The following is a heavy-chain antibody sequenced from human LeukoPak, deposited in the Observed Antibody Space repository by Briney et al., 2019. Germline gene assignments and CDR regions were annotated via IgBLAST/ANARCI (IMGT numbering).Heavy chain of an antibody. D-gene: IGHD4-17*01. CDR1: GFTFSSYW. CDR3: ARDLWPNNYGETFDY. Sequence: GGSLRLSCAASGFTFSSYWMSWVRQAPGKGLEWVANIKQDGSEKYYVDSVKGRFTISRDNSKNTVYLQMNSLRAEDTAVYYCARDLWPNNYGETFDYWGQGTLVTVSS. V-gene: IGHV3-7*01. J-gene: IGHJ4*02. CDR2: IKQDGSEK.